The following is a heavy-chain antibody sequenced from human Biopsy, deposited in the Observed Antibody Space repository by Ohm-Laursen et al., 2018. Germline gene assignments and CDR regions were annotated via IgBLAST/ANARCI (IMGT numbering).Heavy chain of an antibody. J-gene: IGHJ4*02. Sequence: GASVKVSCKASGYIFTGYYMHWVRQAPGQGLEWMGWLNTNSGDTEYAENFQGRVTMTRDTSISTAYMELSRLRSDDTAVYYCARLTRSTPTTGVWGQGILVTVSS. CDR2: LNTNSGDT. CDR1: GYIFTGYY. CDR3: ARLTRSTPTTGV. V-gene: IGHV1-2*02. D-gene: IGHD2-8*01.